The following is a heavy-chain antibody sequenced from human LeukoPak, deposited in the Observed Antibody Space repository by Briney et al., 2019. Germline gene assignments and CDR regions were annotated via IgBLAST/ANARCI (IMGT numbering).Heavy chain of an antibody. D-gene: IGHD1-26*01. CDR3: ARERGSLGATYDY. V-gene: IGHV1-69*04. J-gene: IGHJ4*01. Sequence: SVKVSCKASGGTSSSYAISWVRQAPGQGLEWMGRIIPILGIANYAQKFQGRVTITADKSTSTAYMELSSLGSEDTAVYYCARERGSLGATYDYWGQGTLVTVSS. CDR2: IIPILGIA. CDR1: GGTSSSYA.